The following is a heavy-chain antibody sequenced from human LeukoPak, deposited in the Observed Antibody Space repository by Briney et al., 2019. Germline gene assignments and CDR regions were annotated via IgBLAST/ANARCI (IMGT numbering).Heavy chain of an antibody. D-gene: IGHD3-22*01. CDR3: ASSRDGDSSGYRYNWFDP. J-gene: IGHJ5*02. CDR2: IYYSGST. Sequence: SETLSLTCTVAGGSISSYYWSWIRQPPGKGLEWIGYIYYSGSTNDNPSLKSRVTISVDTSKNQFSLKLSSVTAADTAVYYCASSRDGDSSGYRYNWFDPWGQGTLVTVSS. V-gene: IGHV4-59*01. CDR1: GGSISSYY.